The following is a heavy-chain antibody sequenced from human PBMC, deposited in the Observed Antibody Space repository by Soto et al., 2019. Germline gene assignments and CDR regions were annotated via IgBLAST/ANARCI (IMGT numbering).Heavy chain of an antibody. CDR3: TTDWIRKNDYYYYGMDV. CDR2: KKSKTDGGTT. J-gene: IGHJ6*02. V-gene: IGHV3-15*07. Sequence: GGSLRLSCAASGFTFSNAWMNWVRQAPRKGKEKDGRKKSKTDGGTTDYAAPVKGRFTISRDDSKNTLYLQMNSLKTEDTAVYFCTTDWIRKNDYYYYGMDVWGQGTTVTVSS. CDR1: GFTFSNAW. D-gene: IGHD2-2*03.